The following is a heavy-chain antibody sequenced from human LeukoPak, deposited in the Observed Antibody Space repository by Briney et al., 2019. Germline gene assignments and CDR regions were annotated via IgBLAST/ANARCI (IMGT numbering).Heavy chain of an antibody. D-gene: IGHD6-19*01. CDR2: IYSGGST. Sequence: GGSLRLSCAASGFTVSSNYMSWVRQAPGKGLEWVSVIYSGGSTYYADSVKGRFTISRDNSKNTLYLQTNSLRAEDTAVYYCAVGYSSGWSHFDYWGQGTLVTVSS. V-gene: IGHV3-66*01. CDR1: GFTVSSNY. CDR3: AVGYSSGWSHFDY. J-gene: IGHJ4*02.